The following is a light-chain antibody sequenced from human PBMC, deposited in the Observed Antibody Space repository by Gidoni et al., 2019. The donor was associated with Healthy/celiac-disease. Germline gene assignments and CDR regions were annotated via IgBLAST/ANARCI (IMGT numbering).Light chain of an antibody. CDR2: AAS. J-gene: IGKJ4*01. V-gene: IGKV1-9*01. CDR1: QGISSY. Sequence: DIQLTQSPSFLSASVGDRVTITCRASQGISSYLAWYQQKPGKAPKLLIYAASTLQSGVTSRFSGSGSGTEFTLTISSLQPEDFATYYCQQLNSYPHTFGGGTKVEIK. CDR3: QQLNSYPHT.